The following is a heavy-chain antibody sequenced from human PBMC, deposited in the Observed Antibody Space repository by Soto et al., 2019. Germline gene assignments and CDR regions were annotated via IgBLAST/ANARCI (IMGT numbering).Heavy chain of an antibody. D-gene: IGHD3-10*01. Sequence: GGSLRLSCAASGFTFSSYSMNWVRQAPGKGLEWVSSISSSSSYIYYADSVKGRFTISRDNAKNSLYLQMNSLRAEDTAVYYCARDSYYYGSGSYYAPGNWFDPWGQGTLVTVSS. V-gene: IGHV3-21*01. CDR3: ARDSYYYGSGSYYAPGNWFDP. CDR1: GFTFSSYS. CDR2: ISSSSSYI. J-gene: IGHJ5*02.